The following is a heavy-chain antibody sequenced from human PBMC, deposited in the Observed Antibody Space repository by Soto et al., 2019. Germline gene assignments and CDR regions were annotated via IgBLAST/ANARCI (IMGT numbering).Heavy chain of an antibody. V-gene: IGHV3-23*01. CDR3: AKGSSGWYERFDY. D-gene: IGHD6-19*01. CDR1: GFTFSSYV. Sequence: EVQLLESGGGLVQPGGSLRLSCVASGFTFSSYVMSWVRPAPGKGLEWVSSISGSGGSTYYADSVKGRFTISRDNSKNTLYLQMNSLRAEDTAVYYCAKGSSGWYERFDYWGQGTLVTVSS. J-gene: IGHJ4*02. CDR2: ISGSGGST.